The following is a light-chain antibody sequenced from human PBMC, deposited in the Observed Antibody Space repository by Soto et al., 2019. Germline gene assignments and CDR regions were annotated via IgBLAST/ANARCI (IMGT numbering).Light chain of an antibody. J-gene: IGKJ1*01. CDR3: QQSGSSSWT. Sequence: DIVLTQSPGTLALAPGERDTLSGRASQSVSSIYLAWYQHKPGQAPRLLIYGASSRATGIPDRFSGSGSGTHFTLTISRLEPEEFAVYYCQQSGSSSWTFGRGTTVEIK. CDR2: GAS. CDR1: QSVSSIY. V-gene: IGKV3-20*01.